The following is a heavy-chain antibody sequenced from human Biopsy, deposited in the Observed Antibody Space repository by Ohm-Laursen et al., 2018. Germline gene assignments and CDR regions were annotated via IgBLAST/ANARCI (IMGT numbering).Heavy chain of an antibody. CDR1: GDSVTKYY. V-gene: IGHV4-59*02. Sequence: TLSLTCTVSGDSVTKYYWSWIRQPPGKGLEWIGHIYYSVMTNYNPSLQSRVSISVVTSRNQVSLTLSSVTAADTAVYYCARDSGILNYGNFKYYHYYGMDVWGQGTKVTVSS. J-gene: IGHJ6*02. CDR3: ARDSGILNYGNFKYYHYYGMDV. CDR2: IYYSVMT. D-gene: IGHD4-11*01.